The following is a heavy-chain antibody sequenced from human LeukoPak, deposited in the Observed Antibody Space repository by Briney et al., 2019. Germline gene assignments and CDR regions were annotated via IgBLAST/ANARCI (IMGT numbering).Heavy chain of an antibody. D-gene: IGHD6-25*01. CDR2: MSGNNPTK. CDR1: GLTLTTFE. V-gene: IGHV3-23*01. CDR3: AKGLDTYSSRYLNRIFDS. Sequence: GGSLRLSGTASGLTLTTFEMVWVRQAPGRGLEWGSSMSGNNPTKIYADSVKGRFTISRDDLKNTIYLQMDSLRDEDTAFYYCAKGLDTYSSRYLNRIFDSWGQGTLVTVSS. J-gene: IGHJ5*01.